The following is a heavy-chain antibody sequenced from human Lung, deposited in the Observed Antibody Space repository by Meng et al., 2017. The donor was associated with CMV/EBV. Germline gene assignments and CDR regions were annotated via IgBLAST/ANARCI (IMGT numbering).Heavy chain of an antibody. V-gene: IGHV2-5*02. Sequence: QITFKESGPTLVKPTQTLTLTCTFSGFSLSTSGVGVGWIRQPPGKALECLAIIYGDDEKRYSPPLESRLTVTKDTSKNQVVLTMTNMVPVDTATYYCARAAARPSDWFDPWGQGTLVTVSS. CDR2: IYGDDEK. J-gene: IGHJ5*02. CDR1: GFSLSTSGVG. D-gene: IGHD6-6*01. CDR3: ARAAARPSDWFDP.